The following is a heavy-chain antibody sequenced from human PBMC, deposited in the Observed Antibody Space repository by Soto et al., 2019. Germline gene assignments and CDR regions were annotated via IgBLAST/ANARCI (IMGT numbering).Heavy chain of an antibody. CDR1: GNTFTNFG. D-gene: IGHD2-2*01. J-gene: IGHJ5*02. V-gene: IGHV1-18*01. CDR2: ISPYTDDP. Sequence: QGQLVQSGVEVKKPGASVKVSCSASGNTFTNFGVTWVRQAPGQGLEWMGWISPYTDDPSYAQKFQGRVTMTIDTSTSTAYLDLSSQTSDDTAVHYCARVIPGAEAWFHPWGQGTLVTVSS. CDR3: ARVIPGAEAWFHP.